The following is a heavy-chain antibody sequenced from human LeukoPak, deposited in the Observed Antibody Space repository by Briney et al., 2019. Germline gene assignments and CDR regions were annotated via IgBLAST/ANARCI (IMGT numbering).Heavy chain of an antibody. CDR1: GFIFRNYA. V-gene: IGHV3-30-3*01. CDR2: ISSDGTNR. CDR3: TGVPEALRTLDS. Sequence: SGRSLRLSCAASGFIFRNYAIHWVRQAPGEGLEGVAVISSDGTNRAYADSVRGRFTISRDNSKNTMYLQMNSLRAEDTAMYYCTGVPEALRTLDSWGQGTLVIVSS. J-gene: IGHJ4*02.